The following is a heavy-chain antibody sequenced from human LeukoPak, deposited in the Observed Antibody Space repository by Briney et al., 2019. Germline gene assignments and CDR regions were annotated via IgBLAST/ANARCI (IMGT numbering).Heavy chain of an antibody. Sequence: GGSLRLSCEASGFTVSSNYMTWVRQAPGKGRESLSVVYSGGITYHADSVKGRFTISRDNSKNTLYLKMNSLRPDDTAVYYCAREEMTTVSASYYFFALDVWGQGATVTVSS. J-gene: IGHJ6*02. V-gene: IGHV3-66*02. CDR3: AREEMTTVSASYYFFALDV. CDR1: GFTVSSNY. CDR2: VYSGGIT. D-gene: IGHD4-11*01.